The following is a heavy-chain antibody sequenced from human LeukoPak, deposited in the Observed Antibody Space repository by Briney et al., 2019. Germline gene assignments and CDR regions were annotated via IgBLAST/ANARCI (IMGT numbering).Heavy chain of an antibody. CDR1: GFAFSSYA. J-gene: IGHJ4*02. Sequence: GGSLRLSCAASGFAFSSYAMTWVRQAPGKGLEWVSSIRGSGGSTYYADSVKGRLTVSRDNSKSTVYLQMSSLRAEETAVYYCARLGVTYSFDYWGQGALVTVSS. V-gene: IGHV3-23*01. CDR3: ARLGVTYSFDY. D-gene: IGHD2-21*02. CDR2: IRGSGGST.